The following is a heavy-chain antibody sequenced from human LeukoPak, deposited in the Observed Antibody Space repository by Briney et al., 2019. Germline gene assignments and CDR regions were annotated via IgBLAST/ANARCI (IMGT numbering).Heavy chain of an antibody. CDR2: INHSGST. Sequence: SETLSLTCAVYGGSFSGYYWSWIRQPPGKGLEWIGEINHSGSTNYNPSLKSRVTISVDTSKNQFSLKLSSVTAADTAIYYCARVFWSSYYTDYWGQGTLVTVSS. CDR3: ARVFWSSYYTDY. J-gene: IGHJ4*02. D-gene: IGHD3-3*01. V-gene: IGHV4-34*01. CDR1: GGSFSGYY.